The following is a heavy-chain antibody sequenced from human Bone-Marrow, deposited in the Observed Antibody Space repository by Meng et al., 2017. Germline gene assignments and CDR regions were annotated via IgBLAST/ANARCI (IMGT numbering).Heavy chain of an antibody. CDR3: ARALSSGYVDY. V-gene: IGHV3-30*01. CDR2: ISYDGSNK. J-gene: IGHJ4*02. D-gene: IGHD3-22*01. Sequence: QVELVESGGGVVQPGRSLRLSCAASGFTFSSYAMHWVCQAPGKGLEWVAVISYDGSNKYYADSVKGRFAISRDNSKNTLYLQMNSLRAEDTAVYYCARALSSGYVDYWGQGTLVTVSS. CDR1: GFTFSSYA.